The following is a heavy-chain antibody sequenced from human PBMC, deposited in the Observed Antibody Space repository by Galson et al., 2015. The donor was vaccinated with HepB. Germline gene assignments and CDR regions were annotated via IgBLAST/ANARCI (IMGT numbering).Heavy chain of an antibody. Sequence: SLRLSCAASGFDFSTYAMHWVRQAPGKGLEWVAVISYDGSNKYYLDSVKGRFTIARDNSKNTLDLHMNSLRTEDTAVFYCARTYYYDSSGFYPDWNFDLWGRGTLVTVSS. D-gene: IGHD3-22*01. CDR2: ISYDGSNK. V-gene: IGHV3-30*04. CDR1: GFDFSTYA. CDR3: ARTYYYDSSGFYPDWNFDL. J-gene: IGHJ2*01.